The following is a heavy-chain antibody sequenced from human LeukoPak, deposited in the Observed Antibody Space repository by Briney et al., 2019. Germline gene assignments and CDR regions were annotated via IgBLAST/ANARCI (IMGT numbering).Heavy chain of an antibody. J-gene: IGHJ4*02. CDR2: ISAYNGNT. CDR3: ARSLIDSSGYYPLYFDY. V-gene: IGHV1-18*01. Sequence: ASVKVSCKASGYTFTSYGISWVRRAPGQGLEWMGWISAYNGNTNYAQKLQGRVTMTTDTSTSTAYMELRSLRSDDTAVYYCARSLIDSSGYYPLYFDYWGQGTLVTVSS. CDR1: GYTFTSYG. D-gene: IGHD3-22*01.